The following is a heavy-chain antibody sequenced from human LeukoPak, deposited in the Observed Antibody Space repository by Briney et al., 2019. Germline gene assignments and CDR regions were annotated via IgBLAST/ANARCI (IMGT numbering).Heavy chain of an antibody. CDR2: IYSGGTI. CDR1: GFTVSSNY. V-gene: IGHV3-53*01. Sequence: PGGSLRLSCAASGFTVSSNYMNWVRQAPGKGLEWVSVIYSGGTIYYADSVKGRFTISRDNTKNSLYLQMNSLRAEDTAVYYCAKGSSLNWFDPWGQGTLVTVSS. CDR3: AKGSSLNWFDP. J-gene: IGHJ5*02.